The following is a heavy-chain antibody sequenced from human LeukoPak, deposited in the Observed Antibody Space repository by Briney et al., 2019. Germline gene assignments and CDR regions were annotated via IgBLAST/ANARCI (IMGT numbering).Heavy chain of an antibody. Sequence: ASVKVSCKASGGTFSSYAISWVRKAPGQGLEWLGWINPNSGGTSNAQMLQGRVTLTRDTSINTAYMELRRLTSDDTAVYYCARDFIRGSSFAYRLLESWGQGTLVIVSS. V-gene: IGHV1-2*02. J-gene: IGHJ4*02. CDR3: ARDFIRGSSFAYRLLES. D-gene: IGHD5-18*01. CDR2: INPNSGGT. CDR1: GGTFSSYA.